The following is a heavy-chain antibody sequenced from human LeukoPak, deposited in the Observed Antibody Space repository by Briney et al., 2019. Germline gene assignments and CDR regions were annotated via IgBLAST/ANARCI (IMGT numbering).Heavy chain of an antibody. CDR2: IYYSGST. J-gene: IGHJ3*02. CDR1: GGSFSGYY. CDR3: ARHWNYDILTGYYTAAFDI. V-gene: IGHV4-39*01. Sequence: PSETLSLTCAVSGGSFSGYYWSWIRQPPGKGLEWIGSIYYSGSTYYNPSLKSRVTISVDTSKNQFSLKLSSVTAADTAVYYCARHWNYDILTGYYTAAFDIWGQGTMVTVSS. D-gene: IGHD3-9*01.